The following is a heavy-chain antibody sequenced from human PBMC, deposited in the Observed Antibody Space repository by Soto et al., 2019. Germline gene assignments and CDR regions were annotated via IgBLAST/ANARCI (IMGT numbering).Heavy chain of an antibody. V-gene: IGHV3-33*01. CDR1: GFTFSSYG. CDR2: IWYDGSNK. Sequence: QVQLVESGGGVVQPGRSLRLSCAASGFTFSSYGMHWVRQAXXXXXEXVAVIWYDGSNKYYADSVKGRFTISRDNSKNTXYLQMNXXRXXDXAVYYCAREAMADSYGMDVWGQGTTVTVSS. D-gene: IGHD5-18*01. CDR3: AREAMADSYGMDV. J-gene: IGHJ6*02.